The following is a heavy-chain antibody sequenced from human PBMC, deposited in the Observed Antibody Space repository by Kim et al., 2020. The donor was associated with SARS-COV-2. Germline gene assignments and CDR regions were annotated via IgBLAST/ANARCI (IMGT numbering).Heavy chain of an antibody. D-gene: IGHD5-12*01. CDR1: GFTFSGST. Sequence: GGSLRLSCAASGFTFSGSTIHWVRQASGKGLEWVGRIASKFNNYATEFAAAVEGRFTISRDDSKNTAYLQMSSLKTEDTAVYYCTPTGGHDYVGYWGQGTLVTVPS. CDR2: IASKFNNYAT. CDR3: TPTGGHDYVGY. J-gene: IGHJ4*02. V-gene: IGHV3-73*01.